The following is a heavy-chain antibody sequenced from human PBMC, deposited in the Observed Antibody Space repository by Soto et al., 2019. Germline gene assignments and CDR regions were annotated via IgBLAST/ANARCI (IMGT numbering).Heavy chain of an antibody. CDR1: GFTFNNYW. Sequence: EVQLVESGGGLVQPGGSLRLSCAASGFTFNNYWIHWVRQAPGKGLVWVSRIDGDGTNTDYADSVNGRFTISRDNAKNTVFLQMSSLRADDTAVYYCARVGFGCTGRACYTGAYYFDYWGQGALVTVSS. CDR3: ARVGFGCTGRACYTGAYYFDY. J-gene: IGHJ4*02. D-gene: IGHD2-8*02. V-gene: IGHV3-74*01. CDR2: IDGDGTNT.